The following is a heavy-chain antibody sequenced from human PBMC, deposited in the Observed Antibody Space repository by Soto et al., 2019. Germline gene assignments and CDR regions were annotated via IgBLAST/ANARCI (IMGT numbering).Heavy chain of an antibody. D-gene: IGHD3-10*01. Sequence: GGSLRLSCAASGFTFSNYWMHWVRQAPGEGLVWVSRIRSDGSGSTCADSVKGRFAISRDNAKNMLYLQMNSLRVEDTAVYYCARSSGGSGKLWNYYGMDVWGQGTTVTVSS. CDR2: IRSDGSGS. J-gene: IGHJ6*02. CDR3: ARSSGGSGKLWNYYGMDV. V-gene: IGHV3-74*01. CDR1: GFTFSNYW.